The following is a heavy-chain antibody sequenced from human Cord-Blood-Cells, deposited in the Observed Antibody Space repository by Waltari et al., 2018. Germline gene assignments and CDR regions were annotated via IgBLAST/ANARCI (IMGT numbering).Heavy chain of an antibody. CDR3: ARPATVGATDY. CDR2: INHSGST. CDR1: GGSFSGYY. V-gene: IGHV4-34*01. D-gene: IGHD1-26*01. J-gene: IGHJ4*02. Sequence: QVQLQQWGAGLLKPSETLSLTCAVYGGSFSGYYWSWIRQPPGKGLEWIGEINHSGSTNHNPSLKSRVTISVDTSKTQFSLKLSSVTAADTAVYYCARPATVGATDYWGQGTLVTVSS.